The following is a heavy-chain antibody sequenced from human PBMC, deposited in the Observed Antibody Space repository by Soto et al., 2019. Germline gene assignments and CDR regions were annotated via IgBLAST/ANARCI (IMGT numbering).Heavy chain of an antibody. CDR1: GYTLTELS. V-gene: IGHV1-24*01. Sequence: GASVKVSCKVSGYTLTELSTHWVRQAPGKGLEWMGGFDPEDGETIYAQRFQGRVTTTEDTSTDTAYMELSSLRSEDTAVYYCATVPTWSPAGTTRRVWFDPWGQGTLVTVSS. CDR2: FDPEDGET. CDR3: ATVPTWSPAGTTRRVWFDP. J-gene: IGHJ5*02. D-gene: IGHD1-1*01.